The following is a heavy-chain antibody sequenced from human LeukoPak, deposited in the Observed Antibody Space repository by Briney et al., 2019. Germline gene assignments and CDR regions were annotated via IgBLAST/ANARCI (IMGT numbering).Heavy chain of an antibody. Sequence: ASVKVSCKASEYTFTSYYMHWVRQAPGPGLEWMGIINPSGGSTSYAQKFQGRVTMTRDTSTYTVYMELSSLRSEDTAVYYCARGGGGVAGQLSPDYWGQGTLVTVSP. CDR2: INPSGGST. J-gene: IGHJ4*02. CDR1: EYTFTSYY. V-gene: IGHV1-46*01. D-gene: IGHD6-19*01. CDR3: ARGGGGVAGQLSPDY.